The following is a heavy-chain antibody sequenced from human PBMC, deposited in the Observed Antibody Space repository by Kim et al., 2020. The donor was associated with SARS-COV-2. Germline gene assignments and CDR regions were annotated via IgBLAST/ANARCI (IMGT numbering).Heavy chain of an antibody. CDR2: INHSGST. D-gene: IGHD3-22*01. Sequence: SETLSLTCAVYGGSFSGYYWSWIRQPPGKGLEWIGEINHSGSTNYNPSLKSRVTISVDTSKNQFSLKLSSVTAADTAVYYCARAPPHYDSSGYYFSWGQGTLVTVSS. CDR3: ARAPPHYDSSGYYFS. V-gene: IGHV4-34*01. CDR1: GGSFSGYY. J-gene: IGHJ5*02.